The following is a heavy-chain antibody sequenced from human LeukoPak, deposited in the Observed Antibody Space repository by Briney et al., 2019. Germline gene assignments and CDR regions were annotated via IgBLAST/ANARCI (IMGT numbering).Heavy chain of an antibody. D-gene: IGHD1-14*01. Sequence: GGSLRLSCAASGFTFSSHLMHRVRQAQGTGLVWVSSVKSDGTATNYADSVKGRFTISRDNAKNTLYLQMNSLRVEDTAVYYCVRKFATGDWGQGTLVTVSS. CDR3: VRKFATGD. CDR1: GFTFSSHL. J-gene: IGHJ4*02. V-gene: IGHV3-74*01. CDR2: VKSDGTAT.